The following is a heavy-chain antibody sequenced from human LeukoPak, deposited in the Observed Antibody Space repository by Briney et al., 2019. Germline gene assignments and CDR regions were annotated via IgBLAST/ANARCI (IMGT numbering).Heavy chain of an antibody. V-gene: IGHV1-18*01. CDR1: GYTFTSYG. Sequence: ASVKVSCKASGYTFTSYGISWVRQAPGQGLEWMGWISAYNGNTNYEQELQGRVTMNTDTSTSTAYMELRSLRSDDTAVYYCARVRWELLRGTYYFDYWGQGTRVTVSS. CDR3: ARVRWELLRGTYYFDY. D-gene: IGHD1-26*01. J-gene: IGHJ4*02. CDR2: ISAYNGNT.